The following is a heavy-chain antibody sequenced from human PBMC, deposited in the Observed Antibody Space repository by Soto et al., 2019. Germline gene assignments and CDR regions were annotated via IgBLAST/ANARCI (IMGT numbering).Heavy chain of an antibody. CDR1: GGTFSSYT. Sequence: QVQLVQSGAEVKKPGSSVKVSCKASGGTFSSYTISWVRQAPGQGLEWMGRIIPILGIANYAQKFQGRVTITADKSTSTAYMELSSLRSEDTAVYYCARDGTGTYNWFDPWGQGTLVTVSS. CDR3: ARDGTGTYNWFDP. J-gene: IGHJ5*02. D-gene: IGHD1-1*01. CDR2: IIPILGIA. V-gene: IGHV1-69*08.